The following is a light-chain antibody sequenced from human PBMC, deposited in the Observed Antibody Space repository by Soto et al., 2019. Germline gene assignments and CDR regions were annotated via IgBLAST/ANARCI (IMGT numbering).Light chain of an antibody. CDR1: QSVSSY. CDR2: DAS. V-gene: IGKV3-11*01. Sequence: EIVLTQSPATLSLSPGGRATLSCSASQSVSSYLAWYQQKPGQAPRLLIYDASNRATGIPARFSGSGSGTDFTLTISSLEPEDFAVYYCQQRSNWPPIFTFGPGTKVDIK. CDR3: QQRSNWPPIFT. J-gene: IGKJ3*01.